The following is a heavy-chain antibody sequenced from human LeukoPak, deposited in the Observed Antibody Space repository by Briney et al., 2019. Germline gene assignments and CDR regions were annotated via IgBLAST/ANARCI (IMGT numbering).Heavy chain of an antibody. CDR2: ISYDGSNK. J-gene: IGHJ4*02. CDR1: GFTVSSNY. V-gene: IGHV3-30*03. Sequence: GGSLRLSCAASGFTVSSNYMSWVRQAPGKGLEWVAVISYDGSNKYYADSVKGRFTISRDNSKNTLYLQMNSLRAEDTAVYYCATELSYWGQGTLVTVSS. CDR3: ATELSY.